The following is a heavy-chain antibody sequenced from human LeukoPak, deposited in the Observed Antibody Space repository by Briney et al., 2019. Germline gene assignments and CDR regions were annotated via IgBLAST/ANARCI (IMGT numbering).Heavy chain of an antibody. D-gene: IGHD3-22*01. V-gene: IGHV3-53*01. Sequence: GGSLRLSCAASGFTFSSYAMSWVRQAPGKGLEWVSVIYSGGSTYYADSVKGRFTISRDNSKNTLYLQMNSLRAEDTAVYYCARDYYDSSGYDAFDIWGQGTMVTVSS. J-gene: IGHJ3*02. CDR1: GFTFSSYA. CDR3: ARDYYDSSGYDAFDI. CDR2: IYSGGST.